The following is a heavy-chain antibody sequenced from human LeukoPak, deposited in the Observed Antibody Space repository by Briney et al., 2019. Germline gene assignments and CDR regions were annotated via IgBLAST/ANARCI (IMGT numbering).Heavy chain of an antibody. D-gene: IGHD4-17*01. CDR3: ARDYGDYVYYYYGMDV. Sequence: GGSLRLSCAASGFTFSDYYMSWIRQAPGEGLEWLSYISSSGDTIYYADSVKGRFTISRDNAKTSLYLQMNSLRAEDTAVYYCARDYGDYVYYYYGMDVWGQGTTVTVSS. CDR1: GFTFSDYY. V-gene: IGHV3-11*01. CDR2: ISSSGDTI. J-gene: IGHJ6*02.